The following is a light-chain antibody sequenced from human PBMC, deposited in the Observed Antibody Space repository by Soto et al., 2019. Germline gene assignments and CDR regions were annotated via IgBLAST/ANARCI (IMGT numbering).Light chain of an antibody. J-gene: IGKJ2*01. CDR1: ESISRW. V-gene: IGKV1-5*03. CDR2: RAS. Sequence: DILMTQSPSTLSASVGDRGTITCRASESISRWLAWYQQKPGQAPKVLIHRASTLATGVPSRIGGSGSGTDFTLTISNLQPDDFATYYCQQYKSYSPYTFGQGTKVDIK. CDR3: QQYKSYSPYT.